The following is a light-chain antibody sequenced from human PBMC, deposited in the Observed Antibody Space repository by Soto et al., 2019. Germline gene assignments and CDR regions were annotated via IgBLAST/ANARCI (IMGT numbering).Light chain of an antibody. CDR3: SSYACYYNLV. V-gene: IGLV2-8*01. J-gene: IGLJ2*01. CDR2: EVS. CDR1: SSDVGSYKF. Sequence: QSALTQPPSASGSPGQSVTISCTGTSSDVGSYKFVSWYQQHPGKAPKLMMYEVSKRPSGVPDRFSGSKSGNTASLTVSGLQAEDEADYFCSSYACYYNLVFGGGTKLTVL.